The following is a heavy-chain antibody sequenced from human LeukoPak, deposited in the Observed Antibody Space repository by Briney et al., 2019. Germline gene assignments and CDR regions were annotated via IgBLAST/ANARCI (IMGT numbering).Heavy chain of an antibody. CDR2: VSYDGNNK. CDR1: GFSFSSFA. V-gene: IGHV3-30-3*01. Sequence: GGSLRLSCAASGFSFSSFAMHWVRQAPGKGLEWVAVVSYDGNNKYYADSVKGRFTISRDNSNNTLYLQMNSLRVEDTAEYYCAKESGPKHFDYWGQGTLVTVSS. J-gene: IGHJ4*02. CDR3: AKESGPKHFDY. D-gene: IGHD5-12*01.